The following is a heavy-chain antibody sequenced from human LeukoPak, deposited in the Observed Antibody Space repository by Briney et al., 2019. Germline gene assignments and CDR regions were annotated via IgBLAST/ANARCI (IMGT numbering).Heavy chain of an antibody. Sequence: PGGSLRLSCAASGFTFSSYAMHWVRQAPGKGLEWVAVISYDGSNKYYADSVKGRFTISRDNSKNTLYLQMNSLRAEDTAVYYCARGYSGYDGFDYWGQGTLVTVSS. CDR1: GFTFSSYA. CDR3: ARGYSGYDGFDY. V-gene: IGHV3-30*04. J-gene: IGHJ4*02. D-gene: IGHD5-12*01. CDR2: ISYDGSNK.